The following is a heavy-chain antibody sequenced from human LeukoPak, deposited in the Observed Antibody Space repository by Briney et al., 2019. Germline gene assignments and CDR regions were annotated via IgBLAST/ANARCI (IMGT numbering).Heavy chain of an antibody. CDR3: AREGDYDFRSGYYNPRGFDY. D-gene: IGHD3-3*01. CDR2: INPNSGGT. V-gene: IGHV1-2*06. J-gene: IGHJ4*02. CDR1: GYTFTGYY. Sequence: ASVKVSCKASGYTFTGYYMHWVRQAPGQGLEWMGRINPNSGGTNYAQKFQGRVTITRDTSASTAYMELISLRSEDTAIYYCAREGDYDFRSGYYNPRGFDYWGQGTLVTVSS.